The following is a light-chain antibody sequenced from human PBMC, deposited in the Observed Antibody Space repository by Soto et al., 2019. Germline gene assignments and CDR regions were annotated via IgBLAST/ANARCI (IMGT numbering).Light chain of an antibody. CDR1: SSDFGSYKF. CDR3: FSFTSTNTHV. V-gene: IGLV2-23*01. Sequence: LTQPASVSGSPGQSVTISCTGTSSDFGSYKFVSWYQHHPGKVPKVIIYGTSKRPSGVSDRFSGSKSGNTASLTISGLQAEDEADYYCFSFTSTNTHVFGSGTKVTVL. CDR2: GTS. J-gene: IGLJ1*01.